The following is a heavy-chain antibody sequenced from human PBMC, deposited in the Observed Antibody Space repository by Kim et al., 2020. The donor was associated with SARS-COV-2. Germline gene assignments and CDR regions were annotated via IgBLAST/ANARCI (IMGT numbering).Heavy chain of an antibody. V-gene: IGHV1-18*01. CDR1: GYTFTSYG. CDR3: ARVPGEAYYDYVWGSYRYYYYYGMDV. D-gene: IGHD3-16*02. Sequence: ASVKVSCKASGYTFTSYGISWVRQAPGQGLEWMGWISAYNGNTNYAQKLQGRVTMTTDTSTSTAYMELRSLRSDDTAVYYCARVPGEAYYDYVWGSYRYYYYYGMDVWGQGTTVTVSS. J-gene: IGHJ6*02. CDR2: ISAYNGNT.